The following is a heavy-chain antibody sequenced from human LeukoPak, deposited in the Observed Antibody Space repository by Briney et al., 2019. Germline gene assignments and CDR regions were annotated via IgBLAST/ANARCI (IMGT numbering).Heavy chain of an antibody. D-gene: IGHD6-19*01. CDR2: IYYSGSA. CDR3: TRPGSSGWY. J-gene: IGHJ4*02. Sequence: SETLSLTRSVSDDSISSTNYYWGWIRQPPGKGLEWIGNIYYSGSASYNPSLKSRVTMSVDTSKKQFSLKLNSVTAADTAVYYCTRPGSSGWYWGQGTLVTVSS. V-gene: IGHV4-39*01. CDR1: DDSISSTNYY.